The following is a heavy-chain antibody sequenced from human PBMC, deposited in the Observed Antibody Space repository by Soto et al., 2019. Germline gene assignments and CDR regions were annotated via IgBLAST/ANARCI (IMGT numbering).Heavy chain of an antibody. CDR1: GGTFSSYA. Sequence: SVKVSCKASGGTFSSYAISWVRQAPGQGLEWMGGIIPIFGTANYAQKFQGRVTITADESTSTAYMELSSLRSEDTAVYYCARGGPTYYYDSSGSGYFDYWGQGTLVTVSS. CDR2: IIPIFGTA. V-gene: IGHV1-69*13. D-gene: IGHD3-22*01. CDR3: ARGGPTYYYDSSGSGYFDY. J-gene: IGHJ4*02.